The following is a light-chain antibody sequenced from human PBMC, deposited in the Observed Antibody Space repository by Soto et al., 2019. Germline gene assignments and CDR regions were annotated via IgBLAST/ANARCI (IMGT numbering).Light chain of an antibody. CDR2: AAS. CDR1: QSISSY. V-gene: IGKV1-39*01. J-gene: IGKJ4*01. Sequence: IQMTPSPSSLSASVGDRVTITCRASQSISSYLNWYQQKPGKAPKLLIYAASSLQSGVPSRFSGSGSGTDFTLTISSLQPEDFATYYCQQSYSTPLTFGGGTKVDIK. CDR3: QQSYSTPLT.